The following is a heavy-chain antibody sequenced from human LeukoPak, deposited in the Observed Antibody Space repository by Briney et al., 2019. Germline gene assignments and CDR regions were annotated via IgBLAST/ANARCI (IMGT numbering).Heavy chain of an antibody. D-gene: IGHD6-13*01. CDR1: GGSISSSSYY. CDR3: ARLVAASGTH. CDR2: IYYSGST. J-gene: IGHJ4*02. V-gene: IGHV4-39*01. Sequence: PSETLSLTCTVSGGSISSSSYYWGWIRQPPGKGLEWIGSIYYSGSTYYNPSLKSRVTISVDTSKNQFSLKLSSVTAADTAVYYCARLVAASGTHWGQGTLVTVSS.